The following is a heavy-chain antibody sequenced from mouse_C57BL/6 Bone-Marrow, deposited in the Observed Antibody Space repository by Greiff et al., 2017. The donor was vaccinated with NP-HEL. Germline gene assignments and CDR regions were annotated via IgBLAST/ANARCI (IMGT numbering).Heavy chain of an antibody. J-gene: IGHJ4*01. V-gene: IGHV5-12*01. CDR2: ISNGGGST. Sequence: EVKLQESGGGLVQPGGSLKLSCAASGFTFSDYYMYWVRQTPEKRLEWVAYISNGGGSTYYPDTVKGRFTISRDNAKNTLYLQMSRLKSEDTAMYYCARHTYYYGSTYYYAMDYWGQGTSVTVSS. CDR1: GFTFSDYY. D-gene: IGHD1-1*01. CDR3: ARHTYYYGSTYYYAMDY.